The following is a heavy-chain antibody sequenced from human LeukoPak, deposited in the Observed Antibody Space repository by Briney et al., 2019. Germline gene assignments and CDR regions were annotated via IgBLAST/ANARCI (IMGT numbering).Heavy chain of an antibody. CDR2: IYYTGST. J-gene: IGHJ4*02. Sequence: SETLSLTCNVSGGTIRSYYWSWIRQTPGKELEWIGYIYYTGSTNYNPSLNSRVTMSVDTSKNQFSLKLSSVTAADTAVYYCARQGTSSVPHYFDCWGQGTLVTVSS. V-gene: IGHV4-59*08. CDR1: GGTIRSYY. D-gene: IGHD1/OR15-1a*01. CDR3: ARQGTSSVPHYFDC.